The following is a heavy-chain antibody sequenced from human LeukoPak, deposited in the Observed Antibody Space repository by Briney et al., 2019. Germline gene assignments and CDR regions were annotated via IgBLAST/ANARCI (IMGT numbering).Heavy chain of an antibody. CDR2: INPNSGGT. Sequence: ASVKVSCKASGYTSTGYYMHWVRQAPGQGLEWMGWINPNSGGTNYAQKFQGRVTMTRDTSISTAYMELSRLRSDDTAVYYCATYCSSTSCPLNWFDPWGQGTLVTVSS. J-gene: IGHJ5*02. CDR3: ATYCSSTSCPLNWFDP. CDR1: GYTSTGYY. V-gene: IGHV1-2*02. D-gene: IGHD2-2*01.